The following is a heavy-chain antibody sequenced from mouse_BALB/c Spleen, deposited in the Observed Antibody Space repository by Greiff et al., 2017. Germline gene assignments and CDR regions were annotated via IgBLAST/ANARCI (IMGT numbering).Heavy chain of an antibody. Sequence: EVQLQESGAELVRPGALVKLSCKASGFNIKDYYMHWVKQRPEQGLEWIGWIDPENGNTIYDPKFQGKASITADTSSNTAYLQLSSLTSEDTAVYYCARGYGSSPLAYWGQGTLVTVSA. CDR3: ARGYGSSPLAY. CDR2: IDPENGNT. D-gene: IGHD1-1*01. V-gene: IGHV14-1*02. J-gene: IGHJ3*01. CDR1: GFNIKDYY.